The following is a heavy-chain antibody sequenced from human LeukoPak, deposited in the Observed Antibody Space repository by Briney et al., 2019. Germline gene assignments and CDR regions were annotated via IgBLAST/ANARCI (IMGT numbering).Heavy chain of an antibody. CDR1: GGTFSSYA. Sequence: ASVKVSCKASGGTFSSYAINWVRQAPGQGLEWMGRIIPFLDIVNYAQKFQGRVTITADISTSTAYMELSSLTSEDTAVDFCARRNEYTNSFHNWGQGTLVTVSS. D-gene: IGHD2/OR15-2a*01. V-gene: IGHV1-69*04. CDR3: ARRNEYTNSFHN. CDR2: IIPFLDIV. J-gene: IGHJ5*02.